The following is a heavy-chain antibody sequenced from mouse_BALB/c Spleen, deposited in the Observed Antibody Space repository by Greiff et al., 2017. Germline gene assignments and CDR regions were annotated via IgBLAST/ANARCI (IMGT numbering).Heavy chain of an antibody. Sequence: DVKLQESGPGLVKPSQSLSLTCTVTGYSITSDYAWNWIRQFPGNKLEWMGYISYSGSTSYNPSLKSRISITRDTSKNQFFLQLNSVTTEDTATYYCARSALTGKYAMDYWGQGTSVTVSS. V-gene: IGHV3-2*02. D-gene: IGHD4-1*01. CDR2: ISYSGST. J-gene: IGHJ4*01. CDR3: ARSALTGKYAMDY. CDR1: GYSITSDYA.